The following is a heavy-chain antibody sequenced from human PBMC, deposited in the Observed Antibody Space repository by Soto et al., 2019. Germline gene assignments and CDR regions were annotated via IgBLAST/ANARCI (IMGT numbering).Heavy chain of an antibody. J-gene: IGHJ3*02. CDR1: GFTFSSYG. CDR2: IWYDGSNK. V-gene: IGHV3-33*01. CDR3: AREAYDSSGSDAFDI. D-gene: IGHD3-22*01. Sequence: GSLRLSCAASGFTFSSYGMHWVRQAPGKGLEWVAVIWYDGSNKYYADSVKGRFTISRDNSKNTLYLQMNSLRAEDTAVYYCAREAYDSSGSDAFDIWGQGTMVTVS.